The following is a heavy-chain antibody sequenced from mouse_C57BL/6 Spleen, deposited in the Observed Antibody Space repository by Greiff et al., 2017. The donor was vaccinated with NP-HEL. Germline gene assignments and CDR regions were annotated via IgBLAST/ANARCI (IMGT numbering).Heavy chain of an antibody. CDR2: IDPNSGGT. Sequence: QVHVKQPGAELVKPGASVKLSCKASGYTFTSYWMHWVKQRPGRGLEWIGRIDPNSGGTKYNEKFKSKATLTVDKPSSTAYMQLSSLTSEDSAVYYCARSPRSSYPYYFDYWGQGTTLTVSS. CDR3: ARSPRSSYPYYFDY. CDR1: GYTFTSYW. J-gene: IGHJ2*01. D-gene: IGHD1-1*01. V-gene: IGHV1-72*01.